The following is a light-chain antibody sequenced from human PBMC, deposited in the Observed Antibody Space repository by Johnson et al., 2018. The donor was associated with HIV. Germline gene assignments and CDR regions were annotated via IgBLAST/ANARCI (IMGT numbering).Light chain of an antibody. V-gene: IGLV1-51*01. J-gene: IGLJ1*01. CDR2: DNN. CDR3: GTWDSSLSAGEV. CDR1: SSNIGNNY. Sequence: QPALTQPPSVSAAPGQKVTISCSGSSSNIGNNYVSWYQQLPGTAPKLLIYDNNKRPSGIPDRFSGSKSGTSATLGITGLQTGDEADDYCGTWDSSLSAGEVFGTGTKVTVL.